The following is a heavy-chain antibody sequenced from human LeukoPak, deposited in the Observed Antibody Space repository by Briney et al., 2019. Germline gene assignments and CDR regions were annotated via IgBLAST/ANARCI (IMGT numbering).Heavy chain of an antibody. J-gene: IGHJ4*02. CDR1: GFTFSSYG. D-gene: IGHD2-2*02. CDR3: AKPYSPVVVPAAILCFDY. V-gene: IGHV3-30*02. CDR2: IRYDGSNK. Sequence: PGGSLRLSCAASGFTFSSYGMHWVRQAPGKGLEWVAFIRYDGSNKYYADSVKGRFTISRDNSKNTLYLQMNSLRAEDTAVYYCAKPYSPVVVPAAILCFDYWGQGTLVTVSS.